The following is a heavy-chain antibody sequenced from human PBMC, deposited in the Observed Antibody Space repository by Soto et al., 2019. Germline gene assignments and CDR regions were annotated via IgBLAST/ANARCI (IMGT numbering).Heavy chain of an antibody. D-gene: IGHD2-21*02. V-gene: IGHV3-48*04. Sequence: GGSLRLSCAASGFTFSSYSMNWVRQAPGKGLEWVSNINNDGSKINYADSVKGRFTISRDNAKNSLFLQMNSLRAEDTAVYYCASKLYGDPNYWGQGTLVTVSS. CDR2: INNDGSKI. J-gene: IGHJ4*02. CDR3: ASKLYGDPNY. CDR1: GFTFSSYS.